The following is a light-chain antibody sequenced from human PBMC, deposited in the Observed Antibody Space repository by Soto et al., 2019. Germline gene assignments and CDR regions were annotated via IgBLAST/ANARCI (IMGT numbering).Light chain of an antibody. Sequence: DIQLTQSPSFLSASVGDRVTITCRASQGINNYLAWYQQKSGKAPTVLYYGASTLQSGVPSRFSGSGSGAEFTLTISGLQAEDFATYYCQQFSSWPITFGQGTRLELK. CDR3: QQFSSWPIT. CDR2: GAS. J-gene: IGKJ5*01. V-gene: IGKV1-9*01. CDR1: QGINNY.